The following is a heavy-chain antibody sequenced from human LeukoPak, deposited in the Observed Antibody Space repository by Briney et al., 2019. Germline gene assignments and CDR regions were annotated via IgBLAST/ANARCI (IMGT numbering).Heavy chain of an antibody. V-gene: IGHV3-15*01. CDR2: IKSKTDGGTT. CDR1: GFTFSNAW. J-gene: IGHJ4*02. D-gene: IGHD6-19*01. Sequence: PGGSLRLSCAASGFTFSNAWMSWVRQAPGKGLEWVGRIKSKTDGGTTDYAAPVKGRFTISRDDSKNTLYLQMNSLKTEDTAVYYCTTGVSGWYANFDYWGQGTLVTVSS. CDR3: TTGVSGWYANFDY.